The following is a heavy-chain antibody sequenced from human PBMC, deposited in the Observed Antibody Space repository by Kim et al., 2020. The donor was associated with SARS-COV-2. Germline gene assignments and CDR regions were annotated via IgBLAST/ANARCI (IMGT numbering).Heavy chain of an antibody. Sequence: SETLSLTCAVSGGSISSSNWWSWVRQPPGKGLEWIGEIYHSGSTNYNPSLKSRVTISVDKSKNQFSLKLSSVTAADTAVYYCARDRGYCSSTSCSTGMVRDNHYYYYYGMDVWGQGTTVTVSS. CDR1: GGSISSSNW. CDR2: IYHSGST. V-gene: IGHV4-4*02. CDR3: ARDRGYCSSTSCSTGMVRDNHYYYYYGMDV. D-gene: IGHD2-2*01. J-gene: IGHJ6*02.